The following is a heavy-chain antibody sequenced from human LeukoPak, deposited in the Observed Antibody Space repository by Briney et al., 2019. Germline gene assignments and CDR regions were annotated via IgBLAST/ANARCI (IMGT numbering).Heavy chain of an antibody. J-gene: IGHJ4*02. V-gene: IGHV3-23*01. Sequence: GGSLRLSCAVSGITLSNYGMSWVRQAPGKGLDWVAGISYSGGRTKYADSVKGRFTISRDNPKNALFMQMNSLRPEDTAVYFCAKRGVVIRVILVGFHKEADYFDSWGQGALVTVSS. CDR1: GITLSNYG. CDR2: ISYSGGRT. CDR3: AKRGVVIRVILVGFHKEADYFDS. D-gene: IGHD3-22*01.